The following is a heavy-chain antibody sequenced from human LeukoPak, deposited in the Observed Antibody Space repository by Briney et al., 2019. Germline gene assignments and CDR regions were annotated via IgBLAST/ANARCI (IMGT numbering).Heavy chain of an antibody. CDR2: IYPGDSDT. D-gene: IGHD6-13*01. CDR1: GYTFTSFW. J-gene: IGHJ6*03. CDR3: ARHVRIAAAGTNYYYMDV. Sequence: GESLKISFQGSGYTFTSFWIGWVPPLPGKGLEWMGIIYPGDSDTRDSPSLQGQVTISADKSISTAYLQWSSLKASDTAMYYCARHVRIAAAGTNYYYMDVWGKGTTVTVSS. V-gene: IGHV5-51*01.